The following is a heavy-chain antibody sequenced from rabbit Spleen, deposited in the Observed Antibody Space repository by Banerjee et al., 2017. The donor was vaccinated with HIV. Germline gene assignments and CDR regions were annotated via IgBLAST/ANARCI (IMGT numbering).Heavy chain of an antibody. CDR1: GVSLNDKDV. V-gene: IGHV1S45*01. CDR3: ARDSGTSFSTYGMDL. D-gene: IGHD8-1*01. J-gene: IGHJ6*01. Sequence: QEQLEESGGGLVKPEGSLTLTCKASGVSLNDKDVMCWVRQAPGKGLEWIGCIGSGATGNTYYASWAKGRFTISNPSSTTVTLQMTSLTAADTATYFCARDSGTSFSTYGMDLWGQGTLVTVS. CDR2: IGSGATGNT.